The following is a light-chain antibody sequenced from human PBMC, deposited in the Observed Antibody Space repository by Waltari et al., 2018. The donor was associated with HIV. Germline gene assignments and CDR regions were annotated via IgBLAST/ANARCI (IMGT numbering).Light chain of an antibody. CDR1: PSVSNF. Sequence: EIVLTQSPATLSLSPGEKATLSCRASPSVSNFLAWYQQKPGQAPRLLIYDASNRATDIPARFTGSGSGRDFTLTISNLEPEDFADYYCQHRSSWPPTFGGGTKVEIK. CDR2: DAS. CDR3: QHRSSWPPT. J-gene: IGKJ4*01. V-gene: IGKV3-11*02.